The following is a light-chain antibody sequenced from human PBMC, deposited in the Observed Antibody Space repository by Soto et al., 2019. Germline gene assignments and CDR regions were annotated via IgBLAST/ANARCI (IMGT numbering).Light chain of an antibody. V-gene: IGKV3-11*01. J-gene: IGKJ4*01. CDR2: DAS. Sequence: EIVLTQSPATLSLSPGERATLSCRARQSVSSYLAWYQQKPGQAPSLLIYDASNRATGIPARFSGSGSGTDFTLTLSGLEPEDFAVYYCQQRRTFGGGTKVEIK. CDR3: QQRRT. CDR1: QSVSSY.